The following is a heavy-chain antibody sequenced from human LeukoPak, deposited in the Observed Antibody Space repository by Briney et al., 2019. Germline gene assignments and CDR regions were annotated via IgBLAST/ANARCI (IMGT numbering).Heavy chain of an antibody. CDR1: GGSISSYY. D-gene: IGHD6-6*01. V-gene: IGHV4-59*01. CDR3: ASDISSDYWYFDL. Sequence: SETLSLTCTVSGGSISSYYWSWIRQPPGKGLEWIGYIYYSGSTNYNPSLKSRVTISVDTSKNQFSLKLSSVTAADTAVYYCASDISSDYWYFDLWGRGTLVTVSS. CDR2: IYYSGST. J-gene: IGHJ2*01.